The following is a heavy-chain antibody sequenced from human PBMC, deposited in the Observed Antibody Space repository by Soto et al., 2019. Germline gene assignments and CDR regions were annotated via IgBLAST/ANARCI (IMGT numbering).Heavy chain of an antibody. CDR3: ARDRGLVDYDSSGYYYIDY. CDR2: ISSSGSTI. V-gene: IGHV3-48*03. CDR1: GFTFSSYE. Sequence: FLRLSCAASGFTFSSYEMNWVRQAPGKGLEWVSYISSSGSTIYYADSVKGRFTISRDNAKNSLYLQMNSLRAEDTAVYYCARDRGLVDYDSSGYYYIDYWGQGTLVTVSS. J-gene: IGHJ4*02. D-gene: IGHD3-22*01.